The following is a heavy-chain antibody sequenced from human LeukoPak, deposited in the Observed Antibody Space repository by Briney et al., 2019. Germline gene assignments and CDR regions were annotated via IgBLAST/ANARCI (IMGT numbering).Heavy chain of an antibody. J-gene: IGHJ4*02. CDR3: ARGDILTGHGEGDY. CDR2: IIPIFGTA. V-gene: IGHV1-69*01. D-gene: IGHD3-9*01. CDR1: GGTFSSYA. Sequence: SVKVSCKASGGTFSSYAISWVRQAPEQGLEWMGGIIPIFGTANYAQKFQGRVTITADESTSTAYMELSSLRSEDTAVYYCARGDILTGHGEGDYWGQGTLVTVSS.